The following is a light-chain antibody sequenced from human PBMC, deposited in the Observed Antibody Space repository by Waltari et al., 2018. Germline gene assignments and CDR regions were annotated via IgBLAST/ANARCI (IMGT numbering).Light chain of an antibody. Sequence: MTQSPATVSVSPGAGTTLSCWASPSVRNNVAWFQQKPGQAPRLLIYGASTRATGIPARFSGSGAGTDFSLTISGLQSEDFAVYYCQQYSDGYTFGQGTKLEIK. CDR1: PSVRNN. J-gene: IGKJ2*01. CDR3: QQYSDGYT. V-gene: IGKV3-15*01. CDR2: GAS.